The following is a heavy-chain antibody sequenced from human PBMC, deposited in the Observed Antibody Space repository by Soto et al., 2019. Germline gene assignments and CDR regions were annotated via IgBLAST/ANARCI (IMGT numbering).Heavy chain of an antibody. V-gene: IGHV6-1*01. D-gene: IGHD3-10*01. CDR1: GDSVSSNSAA. Sequence: SQTLSLTCAISGDSVSSNSAAWNWIRQSPSRGLEWLGRTYYRSKWYNDYAVSVKSRITINPDTSKNQFSLQLNSVTPEDTAVYYWAIDSRAGEPVGYYCYGIDVWGQGTMVTVSS. CDR3: AIDSRAGEPVGYYCYGIDV. CDR2: TYYRSKWYN. J-gene: IGHJ6*02.